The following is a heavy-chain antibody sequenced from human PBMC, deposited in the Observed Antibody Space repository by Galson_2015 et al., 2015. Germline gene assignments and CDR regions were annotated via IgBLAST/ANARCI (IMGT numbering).Heavy chain of an antibody. Sequence: SVKVSCKASGYTFGGYYIHWARQAPGQGLEWMGWINPNSGGTNYAQKFQGWVTVTRDTSISTAYMELSRLTSDDTAVYYCARYDSGVNHFDYWGQGTLVTVSS. V-gene: IGHV1-2*04. CDR1: GYTFGGYY. D-gene: IGHD3-22*01. J-gene: IGHJ4*02. CDR2: INPNSGGT. CDR3: ARYDSGVNHFDY.